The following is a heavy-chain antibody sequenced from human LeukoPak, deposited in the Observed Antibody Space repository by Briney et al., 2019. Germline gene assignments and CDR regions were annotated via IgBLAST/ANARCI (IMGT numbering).Heavy chain of an antibody. CDR1: GYTFTGYY. CDR3: ASGPQYSSGFVE. CDR2: IIPIFGTP. Sequence: GASVKVSCKASGYTFTGYYMHWVRQAPGQGLEWMGGIIPIFGTPNYAQKFQGRVTIAADKSTSTASMELSSLISEDTAVYYCASGPQYSSGFVEWGQGTLVTVSS. V-gene: IGHV1-69*06. D-gene: IGHD6-19*01. J-gene: IGHJ4*02.